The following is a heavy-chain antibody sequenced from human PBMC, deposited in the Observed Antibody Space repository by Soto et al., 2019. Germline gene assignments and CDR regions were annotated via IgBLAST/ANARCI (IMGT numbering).Heavy chain of an antibody. CDR1: GGTFSSYA. CDR2: IIPIFGTA. Sequence: GPSVKVSCKASGGTFSSYAISWVRQAPGQGLEWMGGIIPIFGTANYAQRFQGRVTITADKSTSTAYMELSSLRSEDTAVYYCALSGYYHLYFHYCGQGTRVSVSS. D-gene: IGHD3-22*01. J-gene: IGHJ4*02. V-gene: IGHV1-69*06. CDR3: ALSGYYHLYFHY.